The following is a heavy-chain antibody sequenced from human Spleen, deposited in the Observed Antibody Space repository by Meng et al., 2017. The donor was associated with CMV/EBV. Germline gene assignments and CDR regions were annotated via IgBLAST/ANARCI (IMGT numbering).Heavy chain of an antibody. V-gene: IGHV1-2*02. J-gene: IGHJ4*02. CDR1: GYTFTGYY. Sequence: ASVKVSCKASGYTFTGYYMHWVRQAPGQGLEWMGWIHPNTGATNHAQSFQGRLTMTGDTSIRTVYMELSSLRSDDTAIYYCARDDNWGPDYWGQGTLVTVSS. CDR2: IHPNTGAT. CDR3: ARDDNWGPDY. D-gene: IGHD7-27*01.